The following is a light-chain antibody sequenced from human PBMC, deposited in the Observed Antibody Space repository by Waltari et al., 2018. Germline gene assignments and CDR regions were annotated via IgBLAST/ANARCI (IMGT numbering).Light chain of an antibody. CDR3: QQYDISPLT. J-gene: IGKJ4*01. Sequence: EIVLTQSPGTLSLSPGERATLSCRASQTVRTTYLAWYQQKPGQAPTLLIYGASSRATGIPDRFSGSGSGTDFSLTISSLEPEDFAVHYCQQYDISPLTFGGGTKVEIK. CDR2: GAS. V-gene: IGKV3-20*01. CDR1: QTVRTTY.